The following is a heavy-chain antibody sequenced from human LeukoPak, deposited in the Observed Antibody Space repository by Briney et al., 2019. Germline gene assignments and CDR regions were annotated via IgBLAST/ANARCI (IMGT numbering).Heavy chain of an antibody. CDR2: INHSGST. Sequence: SETLSLTCAVYGGSFSGHYWSWIRQPPGKGLEWIGEINHSGSTNYNPSLKSRVTISVDTSKNQFSLKLSSVTAADTAVYYCARGRGSGKNYYGMDVWGKGTTVTVSS. V-gene: IGHV4-34*01. D-gene: IGHD3-10*01. J-gene: IGHJ6*04. CDR3: ARGRGSGKNYYGMDV. CDR1: GGSFSGHY.